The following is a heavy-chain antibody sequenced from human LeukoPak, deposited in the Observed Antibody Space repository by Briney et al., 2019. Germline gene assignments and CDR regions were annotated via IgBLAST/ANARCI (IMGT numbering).Heavy chain of an antibody. J-gene: IGHJ5*02. CDR3: ARELGYGWFDP. CDR1: GGTFSSYA. CDR2: IIPIFGTA. D-gene: IGHD3-16*01. Sequence: ASVKVSCKASGGTFSSYAISWVRQAPGQGLEWMGGIIPIFGTANYAQKFQGRVTITADKSTSTAYMELSSLRAEDTAVYYCARELGYGWFDPWGQGTLVTVSS. V-gene: IGHV1-69*06.